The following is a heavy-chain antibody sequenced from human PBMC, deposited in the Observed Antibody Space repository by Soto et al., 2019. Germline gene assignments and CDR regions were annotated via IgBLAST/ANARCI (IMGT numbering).Heavy chain of an antibody. J-gene: IGHJ4*02. CDR1: GFTFSNAW. D-gene: IGHD1-26*01. CDR2: IKSKTDGGTT. V-gene: IGHV3-15*01. Sequence: PGGSMRLSCAAYGFTFSNAWMSWVRQAPGMGLEWVGRIKSKTDGGTTDYAAPVKGRFTISRDDSKNTLFLQMNSLKTEDTAVYYCTTPLSPRENTPKLYYFDSWGQGTLVTVSS. CDR3: TTPLSPRENTPKLYYFDS.